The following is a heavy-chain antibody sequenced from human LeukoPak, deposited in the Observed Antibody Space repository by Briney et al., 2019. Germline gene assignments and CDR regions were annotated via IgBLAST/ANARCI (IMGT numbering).Heavy chain of an antibody. CDR1: GYSISSGYY. CDR3: ARVSWSPGTSYYYMDV. CDR2: IYHSGST. J-gene: IGHJ6*03. Sequence: SETLSLTCTVSGYSISSGYYWGWIRQPPGKGLEWIGEIYHSGSTNYNPSLKSRVTISVDTSKNQFSLKLSSVTAADTAVYYCARVSWSPGTSYYYMDVWGKGTTVTVSS. V-gene: IGHV4-38-2*02. D-gene: IGHD1-1*01.